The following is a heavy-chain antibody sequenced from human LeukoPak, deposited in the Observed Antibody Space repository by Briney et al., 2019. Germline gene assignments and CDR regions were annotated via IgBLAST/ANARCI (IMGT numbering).Heavy chain of an antibody. J-gene: IGHJ4*02. CDR1: GFTFSTDW. Sequence: GGSLRLSCAASGFTFSTDWMSWVRQAPGKGLEWVANIKPDGSEKYYVDSVKGRFTISRDNAKNSLYLQMNSLRAEDTAVYYCARDQWWQFIAVAITSYFDCWGQGTLVTVSS. CDR3: ARDQWWQFIAVAITSYFDC. D-gene: IGHD6-19*01. CDR2: IKPDGSEK. V-gene: IGHV3-7*01.